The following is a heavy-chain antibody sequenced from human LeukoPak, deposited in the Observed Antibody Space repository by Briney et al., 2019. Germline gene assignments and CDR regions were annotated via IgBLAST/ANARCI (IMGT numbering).Heavy chain of an antibody. Sequence: SETLSLTCTVSGGSISSGDYYWSWIRQPPGKGLEWIGYIYYSGSTYYNPSLKSRVTISVDTSKNQFSLKLSSVTAADTAVYYCARAPTHYDILTALDYWGQGTLVTVSS. V-gene: IGHV4-30-4*08. CDR2: IYYSGST. CDR3: ARAPTHYDILTALDY. D-gene: IGHD3-9*01. J-gene: IGHJ4*02. CDR1: GGSISSGDYY.